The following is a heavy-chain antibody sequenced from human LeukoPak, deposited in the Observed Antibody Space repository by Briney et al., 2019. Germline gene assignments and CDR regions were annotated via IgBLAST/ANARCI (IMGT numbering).Heavy chain of an antibody. CDR1: GFTVSSNY. V-gene: IGHV3-66*01. CDR3: ARGLLGYYYGMDV. D-gene: IGHD2-21*01. CDR2: IYSGGST. Sequence: GGSLRLSCAASGFTVSSNYMSWVRQAPGKGLEWLSVIYSGGSTYYADSVKGRFTISRDNSKNTLYLQMNSLRAEDTAVYYCARGLLGYYYGMDVWGPGTTVIVSS. J-gene: IGHJ6*02.